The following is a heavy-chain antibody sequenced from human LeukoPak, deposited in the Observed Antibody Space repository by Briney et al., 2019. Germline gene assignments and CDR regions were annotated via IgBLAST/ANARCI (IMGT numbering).Heavy chain of an antibody. Sequence: SETLSLTCTVSGGSISSYYWSWIRQPPGKGLEWIGYIYYSGSTNYNPSLKSRVTISVDTSKNQFSLKLSSVTAADTAVYYCARENYGVDYWGQGTLVTVSS. V-gene: IGHV4-59*01. D-gene: IGHD4-17*01. CDR3: ARENYGVDY. CDR1: GGSISSYY. CDR2: IYYSGST. J-gene: IGHJ4*02.